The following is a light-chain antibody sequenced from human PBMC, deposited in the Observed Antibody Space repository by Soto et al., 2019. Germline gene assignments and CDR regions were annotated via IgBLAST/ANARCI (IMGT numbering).Light chain of an antibody. J-gene: IGLJ2*01. Sequence: SSELTQPPSVSVAPGKTARITCGGKNIGSKSVHWYQQKPGQAPVLVIYYDSDRPSGIPERFSGSNSGNTATLTISRVEAGDEADYYCQVWDSSSDHVVFGGGTQLTVL. CDR1: NIGSKS. CDR2: YDS. V-gene: IGLV3-21*04. CDR3: QVWDSSSDHVV.